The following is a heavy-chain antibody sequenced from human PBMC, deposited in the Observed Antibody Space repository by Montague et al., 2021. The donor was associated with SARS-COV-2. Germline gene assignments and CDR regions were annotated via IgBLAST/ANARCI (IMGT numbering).Heavy chain of an antibody. J-gene: IGHJ5*02. D-gene: IGHD6-19*01. CDR3: ARDGYSGAWNGLHWFDP. CDR1: IGSISSGCYY. Sequence: TLSLTCTVSIGSISSGCYYCCWIRSPAGKLQEWIGSIHTSGTTYYKSSHKRRAITSVNTSNNQSSLKLSSVTAADTAVYYCARDGYSGAWNGLHWFDPWGQGTLVTVSS. CDR2: IHTSGTT. V-gene: IGHV4-61*02.